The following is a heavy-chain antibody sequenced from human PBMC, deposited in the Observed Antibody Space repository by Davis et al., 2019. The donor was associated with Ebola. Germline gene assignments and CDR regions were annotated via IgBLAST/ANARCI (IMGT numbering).Heavy chain of an antibody. Sequence: ASVKVSCKASGYTFTSYGISWVRQAPGQGLEWMGWISAYNGNTNYAQKLQGRVPMTTDTSTSTAYMELSSLRSEDTAVYYCAREWFRELLGTPTWGQGTLVTVSS. CDR3: AREWFRELLGTPT. CDR1: GYTFTSYG. V-gene: IGHV1-18*01. D-gene: IGHD3-10*01. CDR2: ISAYNGNT. J-gene: IGHJ5*02.